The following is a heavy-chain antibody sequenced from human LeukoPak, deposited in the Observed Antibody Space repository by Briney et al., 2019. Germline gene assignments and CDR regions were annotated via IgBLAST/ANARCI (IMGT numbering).Heavy chain of an antibody. CDR3: ATPGYSSGWYAY. Sequence: GGSLRLSCAASGFTFDDYAMHWVRQAPGKGLEWVSGISWDSGSIGYADSVKGRFTISRDNAKNSLYLQMNSLRAEDTAVYYCATPGYSSGWYAYWGQGTLVTVSS. V-gene: IGHV3-9*01. J-gene: IGHJ4*02. CDR1: GFTFDDYA. CDR2: ISWDSGSI. D-gene: IGHD6-19*01.